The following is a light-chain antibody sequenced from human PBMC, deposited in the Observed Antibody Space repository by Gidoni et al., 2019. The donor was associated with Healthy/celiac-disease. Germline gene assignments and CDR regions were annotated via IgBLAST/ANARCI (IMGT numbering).Light chain of an antibody. CDR2: LNSAGSH. Sequence: QLVLTQSPSASASLGASVKLTCTPSSGHSSDAIAWHQQQQEKGPRYLMKLNSAGSHSKGDGIPDRFSGSSSGAERYLTISSLQSEDEADYYCQTWGTGMVFGGGTKLTVL. J-gene: IGLJ3*02. V-gene: IGLV4-69*01. CDR1: SGHSSDA. CDR3: QTWGTGMV.